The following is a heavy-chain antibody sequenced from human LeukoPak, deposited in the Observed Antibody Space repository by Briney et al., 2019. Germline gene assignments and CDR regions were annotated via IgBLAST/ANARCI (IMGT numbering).Heavy chain of an antibody. J-gene: IGHJ5*02. CDR1: GGTFRSYA. Sequence: SVKVSCKASGGTFRSYAISWVRQAPGQGLEWMGGIIPIFGTANYAQKFQGRVTISTDESTSTAYMELSSLRSEDTAVYYCARDYCGGDTSCGFDPWGQGTLVTVSS. V-gene: IGHV1-69*05. D-gene: IGHD2-21*01. CDR3: ARDYCGGDTSCGFDP. CDR2: IIPIFGTA.